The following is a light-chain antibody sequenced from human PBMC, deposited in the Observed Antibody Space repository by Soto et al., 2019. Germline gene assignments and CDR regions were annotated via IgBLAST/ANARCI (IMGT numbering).Light chain of an antibody. J-gene: IGKJ1*01. V-gene: IGKV3-15*01. Sequence: EIVLTQFPGTLSLSPGERATLSCRASQTVSSYLAWYQQKPGQAPRLLIFGASTRATGIPARFSGSGSGTEFSLTITSLQSEDFALYYCQQYNNRPPWTFGQGTKVDIK. CDR3: QQYNNRPPWT. CDR1: QTVSSY. CDR2: GAS.